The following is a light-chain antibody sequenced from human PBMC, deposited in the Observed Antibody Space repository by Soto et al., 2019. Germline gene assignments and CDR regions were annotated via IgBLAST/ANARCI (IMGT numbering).Light chain of an antibody. V-gene: IGKV1-8*01. CDR3: QQYYSYPPT. J-gene: IGKJ2*01. Sequence: AIRMTQSPSSFSASTGDRVTITCRASQGISSYLAWYQQKPGKAPKLLIYAASTLQSGVPSRFGGSGSGTDFTLTISCLQSEDFATYYCQQYYSYPPTFGQGTKLAIK. CDR1: QGISSY. CDR2: AAS.